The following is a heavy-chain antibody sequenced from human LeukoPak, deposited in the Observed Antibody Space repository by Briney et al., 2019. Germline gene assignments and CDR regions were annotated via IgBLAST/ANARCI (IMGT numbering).Heavy chain of an antibody. D-gene: IGHD4-23*01. V-gene: IGHV3-23*01. Sequence: PGGSLRLSCAASGFTFSSYAMSWVRQAPEKGLEWVSPISGSGGSTYYADSVKGRFTISRDNSKNTMYLQMNSLRAEDTAVYYCAKDRSYGGNSEGCFDYWGQGTLVTVSS. CDR2: ISGSGGST. J-gene: IGHJ4*02. CDR3: AKDRSYGGNSEGCFDY. CDR1: GFTFSSYA.